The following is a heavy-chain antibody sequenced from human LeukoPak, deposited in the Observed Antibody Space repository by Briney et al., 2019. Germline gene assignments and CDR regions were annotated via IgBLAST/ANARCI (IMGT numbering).Heavy chain of an antibody. CDR3: ARDRGSGWHTFDY. CDR1: RLPFRSYY. CDR2: ISSSSYM. V-gene: IGHV3-21*01. Sequence: PGGSLRLSCSAPRLPFRSYYMSWGRQAPGEGVEGVSSISSSSYMFYADSVRGRFTISRDNAKNSLYLQMNSLRAEDTAVYYCARDRGSGWHTFDYWGQGTLVTVSS. D-gene: IGHD6-19*01. J-gene: IGHJ4*02.